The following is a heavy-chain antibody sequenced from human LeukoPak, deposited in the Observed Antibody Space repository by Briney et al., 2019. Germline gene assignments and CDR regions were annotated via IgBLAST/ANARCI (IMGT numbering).Heavy chain of an antibody. V-gene: IGHV3-23*01. CDR1: GFTFSNYA. J-gene: IGHJ4*02. D-gene: IGHD3-10*01. CDR2: ISGSGGST. CDR3: AKQAGGSGSYYYY. Sequence: GGSLRLSCAASGFTFSNYAMTWVRQAPGKGLEWVSAISGSGGSTYYADSVKGRLTISRDNSKNTLCLQMSSLRAEDTAVYYCAKQAGGSGSYYYYWGQGSLVTVSS.